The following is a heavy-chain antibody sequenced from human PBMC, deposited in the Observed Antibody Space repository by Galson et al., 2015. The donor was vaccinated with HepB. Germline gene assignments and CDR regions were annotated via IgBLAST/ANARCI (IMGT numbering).Heavy chain of an antibody. CDR3: VRPRYCSSATCTAAFDF. D-gene: IGHD2-2*01. Sequence: LSLTCTVSGGSIVTSSHYWGWVRQPPGKGLEWIGRIYHDGSTLYKTSLKSRITMSVDTSKNQFALKVNSVTAADTALYYCVRPRYCSSATCTAAFDFWGQGILVTVSS. CDR1: GGSIVTSSHY. J-gene: IGHJ4*02. V-gene: IGHV4-39*01. CDR2: IYHDGST.